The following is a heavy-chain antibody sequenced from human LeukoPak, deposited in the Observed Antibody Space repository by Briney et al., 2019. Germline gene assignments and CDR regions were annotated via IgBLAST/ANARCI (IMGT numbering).Heavy chain of an antibody. CDR2: ISGSGSGGST. V-gene: IGHV3-23*01. J-gene: IGHJ4*02. CDR1: RETLSSSA. D-gene: IGHD5-24*01. Sequence: WCSLKIGSASSRETLSSSAMSWSLKTPGKGLEWVSNISGSGSGGSTYYVDSVKGRFTISRDNSKNTLYLQMNSLRAEDTAVYYCAKSGYNRFDYWGQGTLVTVSS. CDR3: AKSGYNRFDY.